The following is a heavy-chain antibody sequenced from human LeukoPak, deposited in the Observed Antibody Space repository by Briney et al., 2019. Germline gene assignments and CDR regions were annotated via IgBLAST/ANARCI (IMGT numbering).Heavy chain of an antibody. CDR2: ISSNSDTI. CDR3: ASSFDY. Sequence: GGSLRLSCAASGFTFSDYSMNWVRQAPGKGLEWISYISSNSDTIYCADSVKGRFTISRDNAETSLYLQMSSLRAEDTAVYYCASSFDYWGQGTLVTVSS. CDR1: GFTFSDYS. J-gene: IGHJ4*02. V-gene: IGHV3-48*01.